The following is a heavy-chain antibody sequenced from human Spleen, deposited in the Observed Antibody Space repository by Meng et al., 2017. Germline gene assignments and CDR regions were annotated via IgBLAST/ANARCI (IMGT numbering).Heavy chain of an antibody. Sequence: SLKISCAASGFTFDDYAMHWVRQAPGKGLEWVSGISWNSGSIGYADSVKGRFTISRDNAKNSLYLQMNSLRAEDTALYYCAKALNGEQWLVPYFDYWGQGTLVTVSS. CDR3: AKALNGEQWLVPYFDY. J-gene: IGHJ4*02. V-gene: IGHV3-9*01. CDR2: ISWNSGSI. CDR1: GFTFDDYA. D-gene: IGHD6-19*01.